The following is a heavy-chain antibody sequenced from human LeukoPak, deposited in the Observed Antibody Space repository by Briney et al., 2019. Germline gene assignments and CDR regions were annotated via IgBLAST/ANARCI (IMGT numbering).Heavy chain of an antibody. CDR1: GFTFSSYA. Sequence: GRSLRLSCAASGFTFSSYAMHWVRQAPGKGLEWVAVISYDGSNKYYADSVKGRFTISRDKSKNTLYLQMNSLRAEDTAVYYCARYRMAAYWGQGTLVTVSS. J-gene: IGHJ4*02. D-gene: IGHD5-24*01. CDR2: ISYDGSNK. CDR3: ARYRMAAY. V-gene: IGHV3-30*04.